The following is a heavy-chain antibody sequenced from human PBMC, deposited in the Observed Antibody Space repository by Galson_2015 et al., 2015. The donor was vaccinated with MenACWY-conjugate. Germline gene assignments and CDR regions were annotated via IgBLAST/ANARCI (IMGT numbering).Heavy chain of an antibody. J-gene: IGHJ1*01. Sequence: SVKVSCKASGGTFSSYAISWVRQAPGQGLEWMGRIIPILGIANYAQKFQGRVTITADKSTSTAYVELSSLRSEDTAVYYCARDGGDCSGGSCYKGYFQHWGQGTLVTVSS. CDR1: GGTFSSYA. CDR2: IIPILGIA. D-gene: IGHD2-15*01. V-gene: IGHV1-69*04. CDR3: ARDGGDCSGGSCYKGYFQH.